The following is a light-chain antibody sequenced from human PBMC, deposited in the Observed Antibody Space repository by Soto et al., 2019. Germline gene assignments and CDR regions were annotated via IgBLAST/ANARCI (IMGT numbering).Light chain of an antibody. J-gene: IGKJ5*01. Sequence: VLTQSPATLSPSPGERATLSCRASQSIHTSLAWYQQKSGKPPRLVIYDSTLRANGVPDRFGGSRSGTEFTLTINSLEPEDFAVYYCQQRNVWPPITFGQGHDWRL. CDR3: QQRNVWPPIT. CDR1: QSIHTS. V-gene: IGKV3-11*01. CDR2: DST.